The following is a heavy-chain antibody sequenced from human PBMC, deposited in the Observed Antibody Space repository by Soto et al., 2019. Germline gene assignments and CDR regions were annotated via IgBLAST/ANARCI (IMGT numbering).Heavy chain of an antibody. D-gene: IGHD3-22*01. CDR1: GFTVSSNY. CDR2: IYSGGST. CDR3: ARDRVESGYPEYFQH. Sequence: EVQLVESGGGLIQPGGSLRLSCAASGFTVSSNYMSWVRQAPGKGLGWVSVIYSGGSTYYADSVKGRFTISRDNSKHTLYLQMNSLRAEDTAVYYCARDRVESGYPEYFQHWGQGTLVTVSS. V-gene: IGHV3-53*01. J-gene: IGHJ1*01.